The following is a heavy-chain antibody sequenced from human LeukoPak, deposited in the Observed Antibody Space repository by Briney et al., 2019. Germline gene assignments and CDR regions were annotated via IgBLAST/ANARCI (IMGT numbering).Heavy chain of an antibody. CDR2: ISSSGSTI. J-gene: IGHJ4*02. Sequence: GGSLRLSCAASGFTFSSYEMNWFRQAPGKGLEWVSYISSSGSTIYYADSVKGRFTISRDNAKNSLYLQMNSLRAEDTAVYYCARDRNYYDRTCDYWGQGTLVTVSS. CDR3: ARDRNYYDRTCDY. CDR1: GFTFSSYE. D-gene: IGHD3-22*01. V-gene: IGHV3-48*03.